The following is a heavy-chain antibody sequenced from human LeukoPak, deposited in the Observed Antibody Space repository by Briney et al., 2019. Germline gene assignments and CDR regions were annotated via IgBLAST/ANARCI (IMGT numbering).Heavy chain of an antibody. CDR3: ARSIADYYDTSGYTFDY. D-gene: IGHD3-22*01. CDR2: ISSKGGST. J-gene: IGHJ4*02. Sequence: PGGSLRLSCAASGFTFRSYAMHWVRQAPGKGLEYVAAISSKGGSTYYADSVKGRFLISRDNSKDTLYLHMGSLRAEDMAVYYCARSIADYYDTSGYTFDYWGQGALVTVSS. CDR1: GFTFRSYA. V-gene: IGHV3-64*02.